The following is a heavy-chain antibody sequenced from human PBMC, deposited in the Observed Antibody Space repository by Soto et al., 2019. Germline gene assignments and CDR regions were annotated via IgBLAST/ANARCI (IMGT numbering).Heavy chain of an antibody. V-gene: IGHV3-23*01. D-gene: IGHD3-22*01. J-gene: IGHJ6*02. Sequence: EVQLLESGGGLVQPGGSLRLSCAASGFTFSSYAMSWVRQAPGKGLEWVSAISGSGGSTYYADSVKGRFTISRDNSKNTLYLQMNSLRAEDTAVYYCAKSYDSSGFDYYGMDVWGQGTTVTVSS. CDR3: AKSYDSSGFDYYGMDV. CDR2: ISGSGGST. CDR1: GFTFSSYA.